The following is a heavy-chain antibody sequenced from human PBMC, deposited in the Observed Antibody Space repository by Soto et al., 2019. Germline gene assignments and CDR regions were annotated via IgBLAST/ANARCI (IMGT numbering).Heavy chain of an antibody. D-gene: IGHD3-22*01. Sequence: SVKVSCKTSGFTFTSSAMQWVRQARGQRLEWIGWIVVGSGHTNYAQKFQERVTITRDMSTSTAYMELSSLRSEDTAVYYCAGSGYYHHSVLAVWGQGTTVTVSS. J-gene: IGHJ6*02. V-gene: IGHV1-58*02. CDR3: AGSGYYHHSVLAV. CDR1: GFTFTSSA. CDR2: IVVGSGHT.